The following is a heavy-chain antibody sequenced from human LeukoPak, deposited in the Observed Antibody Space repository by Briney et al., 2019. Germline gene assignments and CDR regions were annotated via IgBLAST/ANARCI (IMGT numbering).Heavy chain of an antibody. D-gene: IGHD1-20*01. CDR3: ARSPSRYNWNFDY. CDR2: IYQSGNS. Sequence: SETLSLTCAVSGYSLSSGYYWGWIRQPPGKGLEWIGSIYQSGNSYQKSSLKSRLTLSVDTSKNNFSLKVRSVTAADTAVYYCARSPSRYNWNFDYWGQGILVIVSS. CDR1: GYSLSSGYY. J-gene: IGHJ4*02. V-gene: IGHV4-38-2*01.